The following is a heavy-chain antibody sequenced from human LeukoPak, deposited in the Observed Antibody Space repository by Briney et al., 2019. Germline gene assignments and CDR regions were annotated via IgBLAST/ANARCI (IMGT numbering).Heavy chain of an antibody. D-gene: IGHD6-19*01. Sequence: GSLRLSCAASGFTVSSNYMSWVRQAPGKGLEWIGSIYYSGSTYYNPSLKSRVTISVDTSKNQFSLKLSSVTAADTAVYYCARRYSSGSYWFDPWGQGTLVTVSS. CDR1: GFTVSSNY. J-gene: IGHJ5*02. CDR3: ARRYSSGSYWFDP. CDR2: IYYSGST. V-gene: IGHV4-59*05.